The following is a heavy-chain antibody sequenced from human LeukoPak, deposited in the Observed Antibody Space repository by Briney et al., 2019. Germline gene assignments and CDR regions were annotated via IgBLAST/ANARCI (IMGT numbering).Heavy chain of an antibody. D-gene: IGHD5-18*01. J-gene: IGHJ4*02. CDR2: ISWNSGSI. CDR1: GFTFDDYA. Sequence: GRSLRLSCAASGFTFDDYAMHWVRQAPGKGLEWVLGISWNSGSIGYAESVKGRFTISRDNAKNSLYLQMNSLRAEDTALYYCAKDQSGDVDTATTGFDYWGQGTLVTVSS. CDR3: AKDQSGDVDTATTGFDY. V-gene: IGHV3-9*01.